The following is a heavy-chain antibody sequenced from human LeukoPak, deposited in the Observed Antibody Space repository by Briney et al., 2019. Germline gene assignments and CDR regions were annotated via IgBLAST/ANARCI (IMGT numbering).Heavy chain of an antibody. Sequence: SGGSLRLSCAASGFTFNAFGMNWVRQAPGKGLEWVSYIGTTSGAIYYADSVKGRFTISRDNAKNSLYLQMNSLRAEDTAVYYCARDRKWLSIDYWGQGTLVTVSS. J-gene: IGHJ4*02. CDR1: GFTFNAFG. CDR2: IGTTSGAI. V-gene: IGHV3-21*05. D-gene: IGHD5-12*01. CDR3: ARDRKWLSIDY.